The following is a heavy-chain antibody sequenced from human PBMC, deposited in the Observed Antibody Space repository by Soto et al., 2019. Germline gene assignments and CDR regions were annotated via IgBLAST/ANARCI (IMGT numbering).Heavy chain of an antibody. Sequence: EEQLLESGGGLVQPGGSLRLSCEASGFSFSFVNYAMNWVRQPPGKGLEWVSAISGSGGSTYYADSVKGRFTISRDNSKNTLYLQMNSLRAEDTAVYYCAKERIWSGYLYYFDYWGQGTLVTVSS. CDR1: GFSFSFVNYA. D-gene: IGHD3-3*01. J-gene: IGHJ4*02. V-gene: IGHV3-23*01. CDR3: AKERIWSGYLYYFDY. CDR2: ISGSGGST.